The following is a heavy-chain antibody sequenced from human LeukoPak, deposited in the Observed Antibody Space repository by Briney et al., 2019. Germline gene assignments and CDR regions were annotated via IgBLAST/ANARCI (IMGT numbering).Heavy chain of an antibody. CDR2: ISGDGGST. D-gene: IGHD6-19*01. J-gene: IGHJ4*02. Sequence: PGGSLRLSCEAPGLTFSSYAMGWVRKAPGKGLEWVSAISGDGGSTYNAESVKGRFTISRDNSKNTLYLQMSSLRAEDTAVYYCAIPTGLTVPGPDYWGQGTLVTVSS. CDR3: AIPTGLTVPGPDY. V-gene: IGHV3-23*01. CDR1: GLTFSSYA.